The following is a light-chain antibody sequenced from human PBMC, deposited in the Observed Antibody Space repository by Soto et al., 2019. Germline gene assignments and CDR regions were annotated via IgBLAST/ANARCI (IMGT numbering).Light chain of an antibody. Sequence: QSALTQPPSVSGSPGQSVTISCTGTSSDVGSYNRVSWYQQPPGTAPKLLIYEVSNRPSGVPDRFSGSKSGNTASLTISGLQAEDEADYYCSSYTSSSTYVFGSATKLPVL. CDR2: EVS. CDR1: SSDVGSYNR. CDR3: SSYTSSSTYV. J-gene: IGLJ1*01. V-gene: IGLV2-18*02.